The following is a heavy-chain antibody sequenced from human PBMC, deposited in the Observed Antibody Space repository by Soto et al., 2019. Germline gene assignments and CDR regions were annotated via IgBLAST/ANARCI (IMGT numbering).Heavy chain of an antibody. CDR2: INHSGST. D-gene: IGHD3-10*01. Sequence: SETLSLTCAVYGGSFSGYYWSWIRQPPGKGLEWIGEINHSGSTNYNPSLKSRVTISVDTSKNQFSLKLSSVTAADTAVYYCARDLLLWFGSSYYGMDVWGQGTTVTVSS. CDR1: GGSFSGYY. CDR3: ARDLLLWFGSSYYGMDV. J-gene: IGHJ6*02. V-gene: IGHV4-34*01.